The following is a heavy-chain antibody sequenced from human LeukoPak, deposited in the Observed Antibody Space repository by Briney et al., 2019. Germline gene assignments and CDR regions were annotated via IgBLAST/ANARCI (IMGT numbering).Heavy chain of an antibody. CDR2: INPNSGGT. V-gene: IGHV1-2*02. Sequence: ASVKVSCKASGYTFTGYYMHWVRQAPGQGLEWMGWINPNSGGTNYAQKFQGRVTMTRDTSISTAYMELSRLRSDDTAVYYCARDLDIVLMVYAIPQGFDYWGQGTLVTVSS. CDR1: GYTFTGYY. D-gene: IGHD2-8*01. J-gene: IGHJ4*02. CDR3: ARDLDIVLMVYAIPQGFDY.